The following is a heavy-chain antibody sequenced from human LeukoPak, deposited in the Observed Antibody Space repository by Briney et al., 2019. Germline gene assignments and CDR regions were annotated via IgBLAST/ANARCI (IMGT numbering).Heavy chain of an antibody. D-gene: IGHD3-22*01. J-gene: IGHJ3*02. CDR2: IYYSGST. V-gene: IGHV4-61*01. CDR3: ARDRGYYYDSSGDFRNDAFDI. CDR1: GGSVSSGSYY. Sequence: SETLSLTCTVSGGSVSSGSYYWSWIRQPPGKGLEWIGYIYYSGSTNYNPSLKSRVTISVDTSKNQFSLKLSSVTAADTAVYYCARDRGYYYDSSGDFRNDAFDIWGQGTMVTVSS.